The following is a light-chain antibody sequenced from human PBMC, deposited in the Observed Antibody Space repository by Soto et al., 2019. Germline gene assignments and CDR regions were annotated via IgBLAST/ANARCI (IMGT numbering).Light chain of an antibody. V-gene: IGKV1-27*01. J-gene: IGKJ4*01. Sequence: DIQMTQSPSSLSAIVGDRVTITCRASQDIGNFLAWYQQKPGKVPKLLIYAASTLQSGVPSRFSGSGSGTDFTLTISSLQPEDVATYYCQKCKVAPFSFGGGTKVDIK. CDR3: QKCKVAPFS. CDR1: QDIGNF. CDR2: AAS.